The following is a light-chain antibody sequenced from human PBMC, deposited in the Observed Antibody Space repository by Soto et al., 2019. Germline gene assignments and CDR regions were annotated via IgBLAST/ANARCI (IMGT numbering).Light chain of an antibody. V-gene: IGKV3-15*01. CDR1: QSVNSN. CDR3: QQSNNPPFT. CDR2: GTN. J-gene: IGKJ3*01. Sequence: ETVLTQSPATLSVSPGERATLSCRASQSVNSNLAWYQQKPGQSPRLLMYGTNTRATGVPARFSGSGSGTEFTLTISSLQSEDFAVYYCQQSNNPPFTVGPGTKVDVK.